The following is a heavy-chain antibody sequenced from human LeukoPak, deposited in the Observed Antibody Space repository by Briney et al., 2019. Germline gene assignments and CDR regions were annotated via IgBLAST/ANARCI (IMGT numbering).Heavy chain of an antibody. CDR2: INHSGST. V-gene: IGHV4-34*01. D-gene: IGHD3-16*02. J-gene: IGHJ4*02. CDR3: ARGGRYDYVWGSYRYTQAQFDY. Sequence: PSETLSLTCAVYGGSFSGYYWSWIRQPPGKGLEWIGEINHSGSTNYNPSLKSRVTISVDTSKNQFSLKLSSVTAADTAVYYCARGGRYDYVWGSYRYTQAQFDYWGQGTLVTVSS. CDR1: GGSFSGYY.